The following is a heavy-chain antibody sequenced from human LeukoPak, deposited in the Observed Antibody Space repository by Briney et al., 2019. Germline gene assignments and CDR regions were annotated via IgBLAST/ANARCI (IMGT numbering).Heavy chain of an antibody. CDR2: ISSTNGHT. V-gene: IGHV3-21*06. D-gene: IGHD3-9*01. Sequence: GGSLRLSCAASGFSFSFSNMNWVRQAPGKGLEWVSYISSTNGHTYYADSVNGRFTISRDTAKNSLYLQMNSLRAEDTALYYCARLEDYDILTGFDYWGQGTLVTVSS. CDR3: ARLEDYDILTGFDY. CDR1: GFSFSFSN. J-gene: IGHJ4*02.